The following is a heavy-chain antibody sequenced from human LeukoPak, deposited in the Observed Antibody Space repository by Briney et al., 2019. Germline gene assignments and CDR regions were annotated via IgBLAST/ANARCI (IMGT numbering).Heavy chain of an antibody. CDR1: GFTVSNNY. J-gene: IGHJ4*02. V-gene: IGHV3-66*02. D-gene: IGHD3-3*01. CDR3: ARGTSRTSPLSGYYRGNFDY. Sequence: GGSRRFSCAASGFTVSNNYMTWGREAPGKGPEWGSIIYAGGMTYYADSVKGRFTISRDNSKNMLYLQMNSLRAADTAVYYCARGTSRTSPLSGYYRGNFDYWGQGTLVTVSS. CDR2: IYAGGMT.